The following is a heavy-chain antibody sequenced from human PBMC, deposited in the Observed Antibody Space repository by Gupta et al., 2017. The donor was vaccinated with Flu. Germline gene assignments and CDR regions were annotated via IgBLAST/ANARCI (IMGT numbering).Heavy chain of an antibody. CDR1: GYPFTEYY. V-gene: IGHV1-46*01. D-gene: IGHD1-26*01. J-gene: IGHJ4*02. CDR2: INPDGGST. CDR3: ARTPRVGAFEY. Sequence: QVQLVPSGAEVKKPGAPVKVSCMASGYPFTEYYFHWVRQAPGQGLEWMGKINPDGGSTRYAQRVQGRVTMTRDTSTNIVYMELSSLRSDDTAMYYCARTPRVGAFEYWGQGTLVAVSS.